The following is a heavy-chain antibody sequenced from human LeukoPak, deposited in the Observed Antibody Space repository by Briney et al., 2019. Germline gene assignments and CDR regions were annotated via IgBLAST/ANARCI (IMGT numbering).Heavy chain of an antibody. Sequence: GGSLRLSCAASGFIFTNYFMSWVRQAPGKGLEWVASIKHDGSEKYYVDSVRGRFTISRDNTMNSLYLQMSSLRTEDTAVYYCATDRGWRTSGYYLYYFEYWGQGALVTYSS. V-gene: IGHV3-7*01. CDR2: IKHDGSEK. CDR3: ATDRGWRTSGYYLYYFEY. J-gene: IGHJ4*02. CDR1: GFIFTNYF. D-gene: IGHD3-3*01.